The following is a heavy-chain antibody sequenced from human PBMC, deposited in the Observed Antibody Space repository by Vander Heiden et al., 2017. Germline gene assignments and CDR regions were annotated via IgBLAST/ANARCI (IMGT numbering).Heavy chain of an antibody. CDR3: VKDRGLGGAILYYVDN. V-gene: IGHV3-43*01. J-gene: IGHJ4*02. CDR2: IRWDGASK. CDR1: GFTFEDYT. Sequence: EVHLVESGGVVVQPGGSLRLSCAASGFTFEDYTMHWVRQAPGKGLEWLSVIRWDGASKYYTDSVKGRFTISRDNSKNSLYLQMNSLRAEDTALYYCVKDRGLGGAILYYVDNWGPGTLVTVSS. D-gene: IGHD3-10*01.